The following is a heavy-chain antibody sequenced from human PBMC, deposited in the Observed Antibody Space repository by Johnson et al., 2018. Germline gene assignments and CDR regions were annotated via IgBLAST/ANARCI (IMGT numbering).Heavy chain of an antibody. CDR1: GFTFSSYS. CDR2: IKQDGSEK. Sequence: VQLVQSGGGLVQPGGSLRLSCAVSGFTFSSYSMSWVRQAPGKGLEWVANIKQDGSEKYYVDSVKGRFTISRDNAKNSLYRQMNSLRAEDTAVYYCARDKRSRGYVAPYSCSGLDVWGQGPRVTV. D-gene: IGHD5-12*01. CDR3: ARDKRSRGYVAPYSCSGLDV. J-gene: IGHJ6*02. V-gene: IGHV3-7*01.